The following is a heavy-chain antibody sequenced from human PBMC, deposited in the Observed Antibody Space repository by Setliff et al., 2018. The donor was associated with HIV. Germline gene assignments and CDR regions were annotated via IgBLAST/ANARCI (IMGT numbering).Heavy chain of an antibody. Sequence: GGSLRLSCAASGFAFSTYAMSWVRQAPGKGLEWVSIVSGSAFSTYYADSVKGRFTISRDNSKNTLYLQMDSLRAEDTAIYYCTKVGPTYNYDSSGYYRWGGFDIWGQGTMVTVSS. J-gene: IGHJ3*02. CDR1: GFAFSTYA. V-gene: IGHV3-23*01. CDR2: VSGSAFST. CDR3: TKVGPTYNYDSSGYYRWGGFDI. D-gene: IGHD3-22*01.